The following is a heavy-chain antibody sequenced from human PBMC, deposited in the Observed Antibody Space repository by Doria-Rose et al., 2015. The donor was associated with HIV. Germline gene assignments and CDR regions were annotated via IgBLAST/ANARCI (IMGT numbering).Heavy chain of an antibody. V-gene: IGHV1-69*01. D-gene: IGHD6-19*01. CDR2: IIPIFGTA. Sequence: EVKKPGSSVKVSCKASGGTFSSYAISWVRQAPGQGLEWMGGIIPIFGTANYAQKFQGRVTITADESTSTAYMELSSLRSEDTAVYYCARGEEQWLPRAGYFQHWGQGTLVTVSS. CDR1: GGTFSSYA. CDR3: ARGEEQWLPRAGYFQH. J-gene: IGHJ1*01.